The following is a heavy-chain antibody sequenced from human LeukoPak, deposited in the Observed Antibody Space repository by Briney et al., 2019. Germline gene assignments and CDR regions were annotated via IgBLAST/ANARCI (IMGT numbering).Heavy chain of an antibody. J-gene: IGHJ4*02. V-gene: IGHV3-53*01. D-gene: IGHD1-26*01. CDR2: IYSGGTT. CDR3: ARENSGSYLDY. Sequence: GGSLRLSCAVSGFTVSGNYMSWVRQAPGKGLEWVSLIYSGGTTYYADSVKGRFTISRDNSKNTLYLQMNSLRVEDTAVYYCARENSGSYLDYWGQGTLVTVSS. CDR1: GFTVSGNY.